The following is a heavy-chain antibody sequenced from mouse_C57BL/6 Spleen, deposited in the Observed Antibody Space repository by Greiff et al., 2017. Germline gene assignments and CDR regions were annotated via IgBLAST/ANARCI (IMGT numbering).Heavy chain of an antibody. D-gene: IGHD4-1*01. Sequence: VQLKPPGAELVRPGSSVKLSCKASGYTFTSYWMDWVKQRPGQGLEWIGNIYPSDSETHYNQKFKDKATLTVDKSSSTAYMQLSSLTSEDSAVYYCARSRTGHFDYWGQGTTLTVSS. V-gene: IGHV1-61*01. J-gene: IGHJ2*01. CDR3: ARSRTGHFDY. CDR2: IYPSDSET. CDR1: GYTFTSYW.